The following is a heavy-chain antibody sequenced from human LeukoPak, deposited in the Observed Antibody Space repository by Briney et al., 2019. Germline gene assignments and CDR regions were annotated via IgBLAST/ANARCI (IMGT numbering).Heavy chain of an antibody. CDR3: ARAVIVGATPLDY. V-gene: IGHV1-2*02. J-gene: IGHJ4*02. CDR2: INPNSGGT. D-gene: IGHD1-26*01. Sequence: ASVKVSCKASGYTFTGYYMHWVRQAPGQGLEWMGWINPNSGGTNYAQKFQGRVTMTRDTSISTAYMEPSRLRSDDTAVYYCARAVIVGATPLDYWGQGTLVTVSS. CDR1: GYTFTGYY.